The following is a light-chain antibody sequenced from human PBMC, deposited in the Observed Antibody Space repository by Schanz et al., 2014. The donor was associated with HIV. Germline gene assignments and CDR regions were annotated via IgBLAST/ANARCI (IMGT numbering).Light chain of an antibody. V-gene: IGKV3-11*01. CDR3: QQTDSFPLT. CDR2: GAS. CDR1: QSVSSY. J-gene: IGKJ4*01. Sequence: EIVLTQSPATLSLSPGERATLSCRASQSVSSYLAWYQQKPGQAPRLLIYGASTRVTGIPARFSGSGSGTEFTLTISSLQPEDFATYFCQQTDSFPLTFGGGTRVEI.